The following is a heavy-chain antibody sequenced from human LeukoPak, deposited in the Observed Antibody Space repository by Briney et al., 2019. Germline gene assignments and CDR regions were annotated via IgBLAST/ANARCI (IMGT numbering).Heavy chain of an antibody. Sequence: PGRSLRLSCVASGFTFSSYGMYWVRQALGEGLEWVSVILVVGTKKYFADSVKGRFTISRDNSKNTLYLQMSSLRAEDTAVYYCAKDGQGLTYYFDYWGQGTLVTVSS. J-gene: IGHJ4*02. D-gene: IGHD3-16*01. CDR2: ILVVGTKK. V-gene: IGHV3-30*18. CDR1: GFTFSSYG. CDR3: AKDGQGLTYYFDY.